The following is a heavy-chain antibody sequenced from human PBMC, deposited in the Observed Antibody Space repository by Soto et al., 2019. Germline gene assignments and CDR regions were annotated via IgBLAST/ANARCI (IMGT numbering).Heavy chain of an antibody. J-gene: IGHJ4*02. V-gene: IGHV3-11*05. CDR2: VSTSSSYT. CDR3: ARLRLTGHFAY. Sequence: QVQLVESGGGLVKPGGSLRLSCVASGFTFSDHYMTWIRQAPGKGLEGLSYVSTSSSYTNYADSVKGRCTISRDNAMNSLYLQMNSLRAEDTAGYYCARLRLTGHFAYWRQGTLVTVSS. CDR1: GFTFSDHY.